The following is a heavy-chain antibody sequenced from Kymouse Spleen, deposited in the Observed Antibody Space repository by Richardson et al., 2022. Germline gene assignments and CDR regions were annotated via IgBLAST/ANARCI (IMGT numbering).Heavy chain of an antibody. CDR2: IYYSGST. CDR1: GGSISSSSYY. V-gene: IGHV4-39*01. J-gene: IGHJ6*02. Sequence: QLQLQESGPGLVKPSETLSLTCTVSGGSISSSSYYWGWIRQPPGKGLEWIGSIYYSGSTYYNPSLKSRVTISVDTSKNQFSLKLSSVTAADTAVYYCARHYDFWSGSYYYGMDVWGQGTTVTVSS. D-gene: IGHD3-3*01. CDR3: ARHYDFWSGSYYYGMDV.